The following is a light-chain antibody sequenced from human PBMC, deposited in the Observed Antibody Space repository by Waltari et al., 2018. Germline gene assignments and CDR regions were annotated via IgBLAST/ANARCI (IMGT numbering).Light chain of an antibody. Sequence: QSALTQPPSASGTPGQRVTISCSGSSSNIGSNTVNWYQQLPGTAPKVLIYSNNQPPSGVPARFSGSKSGTSASLAISGLQSEDEADYYCAAWDDSLNGWVFGGGTKLTVL. V-gene: IGLV1-44*01. CDR2: SNN. J-gene: IGLJ3*02. CDR1: SSNIGSNT. CDR3: AAWDDSLNGWV.